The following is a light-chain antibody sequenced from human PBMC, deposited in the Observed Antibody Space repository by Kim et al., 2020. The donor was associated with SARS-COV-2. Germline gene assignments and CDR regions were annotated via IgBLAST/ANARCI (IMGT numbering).Light chain of an antibody. CDR1: SGHRTYA. V-gene: IGLV4-69*02. Sequence: PATLTGTLRSGHRTYAIAWHQQQPEKGPRFLLNIKSDGTYNKGDGIPDRFSGSSSGAERHLTISSLQSEDEADYYCQTWGTGIVVFGGGTQLTVL. J-gene: IGLJ2*01. CDR3: QTWGTGIVV. CDR2: IKSDGTY.